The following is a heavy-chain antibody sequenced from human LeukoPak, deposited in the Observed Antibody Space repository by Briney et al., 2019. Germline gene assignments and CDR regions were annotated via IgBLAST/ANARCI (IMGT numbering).Heavy chain of an antibody. Sequence: GGSLRLSCAVSGFIFSNYAMIWVRQASGKGLVGVSTISGSGGNIYYADSVKGRFTISRHNSKNTLNLQMHSLRAEDTAVYYCAKGIAAVTEGRSRDYYYAMDVWGQAIPVTVSS. D-gene: IGHD6-25*01. CDR1: GFIFSNYA. CDR2: ISGSGGNI. V-gene: IGHV3-23*01. CDR3: AKGIAAVTEGRSRDYYYAMDV. J-gene: IGHJ6*02.